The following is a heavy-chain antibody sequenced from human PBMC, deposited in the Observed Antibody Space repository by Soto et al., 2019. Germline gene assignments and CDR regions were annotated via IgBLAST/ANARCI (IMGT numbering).Heavy chain of an antibody. D-gene: IGHD3-3*01. CDR2: INPHGGST. J-gene: IGHJ5*02. V-gene: IGHV1-46*01. CDR3: ARSSGGNFGIIIEGSNWFDP. CDR1: GDTFTSYY. Sequence: ASVKVSCKSPGDTFTSYYLNWVRQAPGQGLEWMGVINPHGGSTKYAQKFQGRITMTRDTSRSTVYMELSSLRSDDTAIYYCARSSGGNFGIIIEGSNWFDPWGQGTLVTVSS.